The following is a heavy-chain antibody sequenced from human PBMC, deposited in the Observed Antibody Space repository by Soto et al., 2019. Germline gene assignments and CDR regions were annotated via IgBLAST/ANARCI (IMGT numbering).Heavy chain of an antibody. V-gene: IGHV1-24*01. D-gene: IGHD3-10*01. CDR3: AIEVRRSNQFDH. J-gene: IGHJ4*02. CDR1: GYTQTELP. Sequence: SVKEAGKVSGYTQTELPIHWVRQAPGEGLAWMGGFDLENGETICAQKCQGRVTMTEESSADTPYLELSSLRSEASAVYYCAIEVRRSNQFDHWGQGTRGTVS. CDR2: FDLENGET.